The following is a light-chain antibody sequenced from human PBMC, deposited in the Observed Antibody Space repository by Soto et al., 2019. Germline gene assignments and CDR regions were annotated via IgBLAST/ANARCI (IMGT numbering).Light chain of an antibody. CDR1: ISDVAGYNY. CDR3: SSYAGSNNLV. J-gene: IGLJ2*01. V-gene: IGLV2-11*01. CDR2: DVT. Sequence: QSALTQPRSGSGSPGQSVTISCTGTISDVAGYNYVSWYQHHPGKAPKLLISDVTKRPSWVPDRFSGSKSGSTASLTISELQAEDEADYYCSSYAGSNNLVFGGGTKVTVL.